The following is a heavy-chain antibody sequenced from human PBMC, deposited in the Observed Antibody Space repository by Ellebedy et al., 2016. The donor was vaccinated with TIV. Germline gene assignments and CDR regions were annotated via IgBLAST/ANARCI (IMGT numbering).Heavy chain of an antibody. J-gene: IGHJ4*02. CDR2: MNPNSGNT. CDR1: GDTFSSFA. CDR3: AISTVTTEMDY. V-gene: IGHV1-8*01. D-gene: IGHD4-17*01. Sequence: ASVKVSCXASGDTFSSFAVSWVRQATGQGLESMGWMNPNSGNTGHAQKFQGRLTMTRNTSISTAYMELSSLRSEDTAVYYCAISTVTTEMDYWGQGTLVTVSS.